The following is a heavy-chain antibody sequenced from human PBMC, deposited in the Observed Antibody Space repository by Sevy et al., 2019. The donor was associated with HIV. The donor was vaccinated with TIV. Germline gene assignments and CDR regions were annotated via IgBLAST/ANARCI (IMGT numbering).Heavy chain of an antibody. D-gene: IGHD2-21*02. J-gene: IGHJ4*02. Sequence: GGSLRLSCAASGFTFSSYALLWVRQAPGKGLEWVSLISYDGSKKYYSDSVKGRFAISRDESKTTLFLQMNSLRSEGTAIYYCAGVGVSYCTDDCYHRFDYWGRGTLVTVSS. V-gene: IGHV3-30*09. CDR1: GFTFSSYA. CDR2: ISYDGSKK. CDR3: AGVGVSYCTDDCYHRFDY.